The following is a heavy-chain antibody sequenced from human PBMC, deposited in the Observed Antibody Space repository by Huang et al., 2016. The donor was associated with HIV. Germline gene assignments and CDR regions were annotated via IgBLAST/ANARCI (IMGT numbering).Heavy chain of an antibody. V-gene: IGHV2-5*02. CDR2: IYWEDDK. CDR1: GFSISTRGVG. D-gene: IGHD6-13*01. J-gene: IGHJ4*01. Sequence: QITLKESGPALVKPTQTLTLTCSLSGFSISTRGVGVGWIRQPPGKALEWLALIYWEDDKRYSPSLKSRLTIAKDTSKNQVVLTMTNVDPVDTATYYCARHTRMALAYFFDSWGHGSLVTVSS. CDR3: ARHTRMALAYFFDS.